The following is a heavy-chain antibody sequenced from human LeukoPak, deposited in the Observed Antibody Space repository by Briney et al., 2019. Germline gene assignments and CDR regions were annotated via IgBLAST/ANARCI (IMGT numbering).Heavy chain of an antibody. CDR1: GYTFTSYG. D-gene: IGHD5-18*01. Sequence: ASVKVSCKASGYTFTSYGISWVRQAPGQGLEWMGWINTNTGNPTYAQGFTGRYVFSLDTSVSTAYLQISNLKDEDTAVYYCARVIRGYSYGIPPDYWGQGTLVTVSS. CDR3: ARVIRGYSYGIPPDY. J-gene: IGHJ4*02. V-gene: IGHV7-4-1*02. CDR2: INTNTGNP.